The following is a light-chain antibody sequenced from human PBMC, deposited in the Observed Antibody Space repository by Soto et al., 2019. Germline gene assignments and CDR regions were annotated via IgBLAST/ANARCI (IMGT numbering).Light chain of an antibody. CDR2: AAS. CDR1: QDISNY. CDR3: QQYHSYPIT. Sequence: DIQMTQSPSSLSASVGDRFTITCRASQDISNYLAWVQQKPGKAAKSLIYAASSLQSGVPSRFSGSGSGTDFALTISSLQPEDFATYYCQQYHSYPITLGQGTRLEIK. J-gene: IGKJ5*01. V-gene: IGKV1-16*01.